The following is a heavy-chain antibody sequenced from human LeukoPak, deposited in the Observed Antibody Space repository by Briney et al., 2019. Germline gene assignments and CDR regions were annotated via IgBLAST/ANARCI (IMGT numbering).Heavy chain of an antibody. J-gene: IGHJ4*02. D-gene: IGHD6-13*01. V-gene: IGHV4-59*01. CDR2: IYYGGST. Sequence: SETLSLTCTVFGVSLSKNHWNWIRQSPGKGLEWIGYIYYGGSTNYNPSLKSRVTISVDTSKNQFSLKLRSVTAADTAVYYCAREGYSSYWYVYWGQGTLVTVSS. CDR1: GVSLSKNH. CDR3: AREGYSSYWYVY.